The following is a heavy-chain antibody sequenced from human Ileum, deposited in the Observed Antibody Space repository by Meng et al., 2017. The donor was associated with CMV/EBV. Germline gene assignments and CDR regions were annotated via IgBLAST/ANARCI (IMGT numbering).Heavy chain of an antibody. V-gene: IGHV3-15*01. CDR2: IKTKSEGGTT. CDR3: TGGNYYWSD. CDR1: GFTFSNGW. J-gene: IGHJ4*02. Sequence: VGPGGSGGDLGKPGGLLRLSCAASGFTFSNGWMSWVRQAPGKGLEWVGRIKTKSEGGTTDYAAPVKGRFTISRDDSKNTLYLQMNSLNIEDTAVYYCTGGNYYWSDWGQGTLVTVSS. D-gene: IGHD4-23*01.